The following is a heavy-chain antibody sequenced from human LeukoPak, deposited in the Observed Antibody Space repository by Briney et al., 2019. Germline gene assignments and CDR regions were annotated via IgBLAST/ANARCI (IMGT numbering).Heavy chain of an antibody. J-gene: IGHJ6*02. Sequence: ASVKVSCQACGYTFTSYDINWVRQASGQGLDWMGWMNPNSDYTGYGQKFHGRVTMTRNTSISTAYMELSSLRSEDTAVYYCARGFGPSRYSSGGSCYWGDYYYYGMDVWGQGTTVTVSS. V-gene: IGHV1-8*01. CDR3: ARGFGPSRYSSGGSCYWGDYYYYGMDV. CDR2: MNPNSDYT. D-gene: IGHD2-15*01. CDR1: GYTFTSYD.